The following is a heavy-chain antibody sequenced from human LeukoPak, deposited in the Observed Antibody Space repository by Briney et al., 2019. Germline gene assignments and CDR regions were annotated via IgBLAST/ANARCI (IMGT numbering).Heavy chain of an antibody. CDR2: ISAYNGNT. CDR3: ASKSRILETVEMATMEEAFDI. V-gene: IGHV1-18*01. Sequence: ASVKVSCKASGYTFTSYGISWVRQAPGQGLEWMGWISAYNGNTNYAQKLQGRGTMTTDTSTSTAYMELRSLRSDDTAVYYCASKSRILETVEMATMEEAFDIWGQGTMVTVSS. D-gene: IGHD5-24*01. J-gene: IGHJ3*02. CDR1: GYTFTSYG.